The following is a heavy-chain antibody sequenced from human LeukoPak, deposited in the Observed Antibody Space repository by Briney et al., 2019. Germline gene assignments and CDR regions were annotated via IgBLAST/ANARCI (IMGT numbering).Heavy chain of an antibody. Sequence: SVKVSCKASGGTFSSYAISWVRQAPGQGLEWMGGSIPIFGTANYAQKFQGRVTITADESTSTAYMELSSLRSEDTAVYYCARGGSRGYCSGGSCYRADYWGQGTLVTVSS. CDR3: ARGGSRGYCSGGSCYRADY. CDR1: GGTFSSYA. CDR2: SIPIFGTA. D-gene: IGHD2-15*01. V-gene: IGHV1-69*01. J-gene: IGHJ4*02.